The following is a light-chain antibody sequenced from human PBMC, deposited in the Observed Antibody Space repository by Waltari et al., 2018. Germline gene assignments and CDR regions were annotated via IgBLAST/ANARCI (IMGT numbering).Light chain of an antibody. V-gene: IGKV1-9*01. CDR1: QGIDIY. CDR3: QQLNSYPPMYT. CDR2: AAS. Sequence: DIQLTQSPSFLSASVGDRVTITCRASQGIDIYLAWYQQKPGKAPKLLIYAASTLQSGVPSRFSGSGSGTEFTLTISSLQPEDFATYYCQQLNSYPPMYTFGQGTKLEIK. J-gene: IGKJ2*01.